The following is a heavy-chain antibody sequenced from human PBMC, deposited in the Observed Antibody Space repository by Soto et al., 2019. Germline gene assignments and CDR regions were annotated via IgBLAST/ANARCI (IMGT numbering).Heavy chain of an antibody. D-gene: IGHD6-13*01. CDR2: TYYRSKWYN. CDR1: GDSVSSNSAA. CDR3: ARDLEAAAGTHYYYGMDV. V-gene: IGHV6-1*01. Sequence: SQTLSLTCAISGDSVSSNSAALNWIRQSPSRGLEWLGRTYYRSKWYNDYAVSVKSRITINPDTSKNQFSLQLNSVTPEDTAVYYCARDLEAAAGTHYYYGMDVWSQGTTVTVSS. J-gene: IGHJ6*02.